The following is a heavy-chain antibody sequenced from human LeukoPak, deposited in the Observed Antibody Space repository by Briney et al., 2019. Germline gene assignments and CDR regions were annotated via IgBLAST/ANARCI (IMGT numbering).Heavy chain of an antibody. CDR3: AKGAQYDILTGYSSAEYFQY. Sequence: PGGSLRLSCEASGFTFDDYAMHWVRQAPGKGLEWVSGISWNSGNIGHADTVKGRFTISRDNAKNSLYLQMNSLRAEDTALYYCAKGAQYDILTGYSSAEYFQYWGQGTLVTVSS. J-gene: IGHJ1*01. V-gene: IGHV3-9*01. CDR2: ISWNSGNI. D-gene: IGHD3-9*01. CDR1: GFTFDDYA.